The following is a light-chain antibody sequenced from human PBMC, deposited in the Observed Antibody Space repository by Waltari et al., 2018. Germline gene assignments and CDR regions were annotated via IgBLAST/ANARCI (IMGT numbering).Light chain of an antibody. J-gene: IGKJ1*01. CDR3: QQYNNWPPGT. CDR2: GAS. CDR1: QTIGRS. Sequence: TVVPQSPATLSVSPGERATLSCKTSQTIGRSLAWYQQKPGQAPRLVIYGASIRATGIPARFSSRGSETEVALTISVLQSEDFAVYYCQQYNNWPPGTFGQGTKVEI. V-gene: IGKV3D-15*03.